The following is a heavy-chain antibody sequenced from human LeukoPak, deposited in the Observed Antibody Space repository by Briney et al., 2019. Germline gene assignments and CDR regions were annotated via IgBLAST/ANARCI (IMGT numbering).Heavy chain of an antibody. D-gene: IGHD4-17*01. CDR1: GYTFTGYY. CDR2: INPKSGGT. V-gene: IGHV1-2*02. CDR3: ARVGHYGDYFDY. J-gene: IGHJ4*02. Sequence: ASVKVSCKASGYTFTGYYMHWVRQAPGQGLEWMGWINPKSGGTNYAQKFQGRVTMTRDTSISTAYMELSRLRSDDTAVYYCARVGHYGDYFDYWGQGTLVTVSS.